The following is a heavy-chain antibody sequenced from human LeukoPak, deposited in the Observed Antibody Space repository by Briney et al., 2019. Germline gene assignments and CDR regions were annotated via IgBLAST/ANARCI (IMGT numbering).Heavy chain of an antibody. Sequence: SETLSLTCKVSGGSLSSSTQYWVWIRQPPGKGLEWIGSICYSGSTYYNPSLKSRVTISGDTSKNQFSMRLSSVTAADTDVYYCARASYSYDINGWVPFDYWGQGTLVTVS. V-gene: IGHV4-39*07. D-gene: IGHD3-22*01. CDR1: GGSLSSSTQY. CDR3: ARASYSYDINGWVPFDY. CDR2: ICYSGST. J-gene: IGHJ4*02.